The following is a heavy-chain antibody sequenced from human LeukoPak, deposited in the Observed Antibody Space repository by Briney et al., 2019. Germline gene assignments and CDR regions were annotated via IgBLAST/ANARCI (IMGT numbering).Heavy chain of an antibody. Sequence: GASVKVSCKASGYTFTSYGISWVRQAPGQGLEWMGWISAYNGNTNYAQRLQGRVTMTTDTSTTTAYMELRSLRSDGTAVYYCARVPGYYDSSGYWDFDYWGQGTLVTVSS. CDR3: ARVPGYYDSSGYWDFDY. CDR2: ISAYNGNT. V-gene: IGHV1-18*01. J-gene: IGHJ4*02. D-gene: IGHD3-22*01. CDR1: GYTFTSYG.